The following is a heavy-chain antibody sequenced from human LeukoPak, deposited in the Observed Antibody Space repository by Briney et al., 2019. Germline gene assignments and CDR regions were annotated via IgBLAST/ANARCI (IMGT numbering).Heavy chain of an antibody. D-gene: IGHD3-10*01. CDR2: TWYDGSNK. V-gene: IGHV3-33*06. Sequence: PGGSLRLSCAASGFSFSSYGMHWVRQAPGKGLEWVAVTWYDGSNKYYADSVKGRFTISRDNSKNMLYMQMNILRDEDTAVYYCAKEYYYGSGSYYTKPYFFDYWGQGTLVTVSS. CDR3: AKEYYYGSGSYYTKPYFFDY. CDR1: GFSFSSYG. J-gene: IGHJ4*02.